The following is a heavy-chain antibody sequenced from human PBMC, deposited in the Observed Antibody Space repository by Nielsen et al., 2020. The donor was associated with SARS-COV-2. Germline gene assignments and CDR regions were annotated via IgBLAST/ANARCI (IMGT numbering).Heavy chain of an antibody. CDR2: IYYTGST. Sequence: SETLSLSCTVSGGSISSYYWGWIRQPPGRGLEWIGYIYYTGSTSYNPSLKSRVTISVDTSKNQFSLKLTSMTAADTAVYYCARGIAVARDDAFDIWGQGTMVTVSS. J-gene: IGHJ3*02. CDR1: GGSISSYY. CDR3: ARGIAVARDDAFDI. V-gene: IGHV4-59*01. D-gene: IGHD6-19*01.